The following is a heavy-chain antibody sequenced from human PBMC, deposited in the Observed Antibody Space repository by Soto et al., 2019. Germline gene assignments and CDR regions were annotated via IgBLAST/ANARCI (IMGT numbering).Heavy chain of an antibody. D-gene: IGHD1-26*01. J-gene: IGHJ4*02. V-gene: IGHV3-23*01. CDR1: GCTVSRYA. CDR3: AKDGLVGATSEY. CDR2: ISGSGGST. Sequence: LRXYFARSGCTVSRYAFSWVRLAPGKGLEWVSAISGSGGSTYYADSVKGRFTISRDNSKNTLYLQMNSLRAEDTAVYYCAKDGLVGATSEYWGQGTLVTVSS.